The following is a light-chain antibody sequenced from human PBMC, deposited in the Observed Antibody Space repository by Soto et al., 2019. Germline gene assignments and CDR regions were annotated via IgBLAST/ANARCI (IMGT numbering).Light chain of an antibody. CDR3: QQYDSWPLT. CDR2: GAS. V-gene: IGKV3D-15*01. Sequence: EIVMTQSPGTLSVSTEEGATLSCRASQSVDRNLAWYQQKPGQAPRLLIYGASTRPTGIPDRFSGGGSGTEFSLTISSLQSEDFAVYYCQQYDSWPLTFGGGTKVEIK. J-gene: IGKJ4*01. CDR1: QSVDRN.